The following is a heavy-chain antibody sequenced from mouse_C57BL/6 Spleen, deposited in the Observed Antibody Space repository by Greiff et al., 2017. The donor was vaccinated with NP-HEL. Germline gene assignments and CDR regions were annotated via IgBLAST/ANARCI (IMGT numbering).Heavy chain of an antibody. CDR2: INPNNGGT. D-gene: IGHD1-1*01. V-gene: IGHV1-26*01. J-gene: IGHJ3*01. CDR1: GYTFTDYY. CDR3: ERKGNYYGSSRGFAY. Sequence: VQLQQSGPELVKPGASVKISCKASGYTFTDYYMNWVKQSPGKSLEWIGDINPNNGGTSYNQKFKGKATLTVDKSSSTAYMELRSLTSEDSAVYYCERKGNYYGSSRGFAYWGQGTLVTVSA.